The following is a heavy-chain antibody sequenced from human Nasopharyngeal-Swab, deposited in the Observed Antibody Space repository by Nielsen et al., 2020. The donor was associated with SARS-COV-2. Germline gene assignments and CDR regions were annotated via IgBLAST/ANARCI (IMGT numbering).Heavy chain of an antibody. J-gene: IGHJ5*02. D-gene: IGHD3-10*01. CDR3: ARGRYSLT. Sequence: ESLKISCAASGFAFTSHWMTWVRQTPGKGLEWVAIIKQDGSEKDYVDSVKGRFTVSRDNAKNSLYLQMNSLRVEDTAVYYCARGRYSLTWGQGILVTVSS. CDR2: IKQDGSEK. CDR1: GFAFTSHW. V-gene: IGHV3-7*04.